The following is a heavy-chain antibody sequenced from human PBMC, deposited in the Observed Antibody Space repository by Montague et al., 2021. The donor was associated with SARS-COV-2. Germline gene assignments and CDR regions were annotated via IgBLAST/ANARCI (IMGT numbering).Heavy chain of an antibody. D-gene: IGHD6-19*01. Sequence: SLRLSCAASGFTLSSYSMNWVRQAPGKGLEWVSSISSSSSYIYYADPVKGRFTISRDNAKNSLYLQMNSLRAEDTAVYYCARNLGSGWAFFDYWGQGTLVTVSS. J-gene: IGHJ4*02. CDR3: ARNLGSGWAFFDY. CDR2: ISSSSSYI. V-gene: IGHV3-21*01. CDR1: GFTLSSYS.